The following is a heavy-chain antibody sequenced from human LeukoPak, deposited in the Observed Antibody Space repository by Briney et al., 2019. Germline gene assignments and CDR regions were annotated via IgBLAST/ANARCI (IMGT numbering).Heavy chain of an antibody. Sequence: GGSLRLSCAVSGFAFSSYAMSWVRQAPGKGLEWVSGISAGGAGTYYADSVTGLLTISRDNSKNTLYLQVNSLRAEDTAVYYCARDSSAGGGLDVWGQGTAVTVSS. CDR1: GFAFSSYA. J-gene: IGHJ6*02. CDR2: ISAGGAGT. V-gene: IGHV3-23*01. CDR3: ARDSSAGGGLDV. D-gene: IGHD6-19*01.